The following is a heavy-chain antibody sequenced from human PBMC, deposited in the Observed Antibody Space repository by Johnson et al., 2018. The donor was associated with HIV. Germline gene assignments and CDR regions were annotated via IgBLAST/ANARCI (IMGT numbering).Heavy chain of an antibody. Sequence: EVQLVESGGDLVQPGGSLRLSCVGSGFTFSTNWMHWVRQAPGKGLAWVARISDDGNDISYADSVKGRFTISRDNAKNTLYLRMDSLGAEDTAMYYCATGASSTWSLGALDIWGQGTMVTVSS. CDR3: ATGASSTWSLGALDI. D-gene: IGHD6-13*01. J-gene: IGHJ3*02. V-gene: IGHV3-74*03. CDR2: ISDDGNDI. CDR1: GFTFSTNW.